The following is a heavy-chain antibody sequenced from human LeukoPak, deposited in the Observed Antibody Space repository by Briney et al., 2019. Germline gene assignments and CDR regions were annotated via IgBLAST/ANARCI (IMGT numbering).Heavy chain of an antibody. CDR2: ISYSGST. J-gene: IGHJ4*02. CDR3: ARDKGAARGFDY. V-gene: IGHV4-59*01. Sequence: SETLSLTCAVSGGSISSYYWSWIRQPPGKGLEWIGYISYSGSTDYNPSLKSRVTISLDTSKNQFSLRLSSVTAADTAVYYCARDKGAARGFDYWGQGTLVTVSS. D-gene: IGHD6-6*01. CDR1: GGSISSYY.